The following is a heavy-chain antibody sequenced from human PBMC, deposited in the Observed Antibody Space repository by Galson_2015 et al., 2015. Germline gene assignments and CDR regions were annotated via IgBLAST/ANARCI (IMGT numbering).Heavy chain of an antibody. D-gene: IGHD4-23*01. CDR3: TRDQTTEVHEAFDI. Sequence: SLRLSCAASGFTFGDYAMSWVRQAPGKGLEWVGFIRSKAYDGTTEYAASVKGRFTISRDDSKSTAYLQMNSLKTEDTAVYYCTRDQTTEVHEAFDIWGQGTMVTVSS. CDR1: GFTFGDYA. V-gene: IGHV3-49*04. CDR2: IRSKAYDGTT. J-gene: IGHJ3*02.